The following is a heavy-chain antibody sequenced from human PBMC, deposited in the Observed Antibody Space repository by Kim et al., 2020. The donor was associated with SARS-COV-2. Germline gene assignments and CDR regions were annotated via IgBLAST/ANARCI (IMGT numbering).Heavy chain of an antibody. V-gene: IGHV3-30*04. CDR2: MSYDG. D-gene: IGHD1-26*01. CDR3: AREWVNFFKARSGLDV. CDR1: GFAFRKYA. Sequence: GGSLRLSCAASGFAFRKYAMHWVRQAPGKGLEWVALMSYDGDQSVKGRVTISRDNSKNMFFLQVDNLRPDDRAVYYCAREWVNFFKARSGLDVWGKGTTV. J-gene: IGHJ6*04.